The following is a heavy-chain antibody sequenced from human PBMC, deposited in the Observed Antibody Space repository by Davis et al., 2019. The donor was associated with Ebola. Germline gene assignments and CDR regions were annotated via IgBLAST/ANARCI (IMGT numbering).Heavy chain of an antibody. J-gene: IGHJ3*02. CDR2: IAPTGGST. CDR3: TTPGGQDSGYDVFDI. Sequence: ASVKVSCKASEYTFTNYYVHWVRQAPGQGLEWMGAIAPTGGSTIYAQKFQGRVTMTRDTSTSTVYMDLSSLRSEDTALYYCTTPGGQDSGYDVFDIWGQGTMVTVSS. D-gene: IGHD5-12*01. CDR1: EYTFTNYY. V-gene: IGHV1-46*03.